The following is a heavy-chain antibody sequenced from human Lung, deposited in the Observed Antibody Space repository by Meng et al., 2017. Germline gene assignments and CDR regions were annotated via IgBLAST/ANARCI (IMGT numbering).Heavy chain of an antibody. D-gene: IGHD4-11*01. CDR2: INHSGST. Sequence: QVTLQEGGQGLLKPSEALSLTCVVSGGSFSDYYWSWIRQPPGKGLEWIGEINHSGSTNYNPSLESRATISVDTSQNNLSLKLSSVTAADSAVYYCARGPTTMAHDFDYWGQGTLVTVSS. V-gene: IGHV4-34*01. CDR1: GGSFSDYY. J-gene: IGHJ4*02. CDR3: ARGPTTMAHDFDY.